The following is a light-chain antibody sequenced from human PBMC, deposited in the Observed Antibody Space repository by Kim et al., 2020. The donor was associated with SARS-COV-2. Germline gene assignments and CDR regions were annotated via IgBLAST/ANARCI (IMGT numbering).Light chain of an antibody. CDR3: QKYEDAPLT. CDR1: QDIRSY. CDR2: GAS. V-gene: IGKV1-27*01. Sequence: DIQISQSPSSLSASVGDRITITCRASQDIRSYLAWYQQKPGKLPELLIYGASTLQSGVPSRFSGSGSGTDFTLIISGLQPEDAGDYYCQKYEDAPLTFGGGTKVDIK. J-gene: IGKJ4*01.